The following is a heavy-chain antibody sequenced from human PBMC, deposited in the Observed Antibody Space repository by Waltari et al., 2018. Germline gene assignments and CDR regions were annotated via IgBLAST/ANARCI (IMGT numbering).Heavy chain of an antibody. J-gene: IGHJ4*02. Sequence: QVQLVESGGGVVQPGRSLRLSCAASGFTFSSYGMHWVRQAPGKGLEWVAVIWYDGSNKYYADSVKGRFTISRDNSKNTLYLQMNSLRAEDTAVYYCARDRGYSSSWTGYWGQGTLVIVSS. CDR3: ARDRGYSSSWTGY. V-gene: IGHV3-33*01. CDR2: IWYDGSNK. D-gene: IGHD6-13*01. CDR1: GFTFSSYG.